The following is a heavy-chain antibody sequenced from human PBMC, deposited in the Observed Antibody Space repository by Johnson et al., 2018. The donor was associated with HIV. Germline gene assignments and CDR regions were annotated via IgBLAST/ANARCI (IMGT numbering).Heavy chain of an antibody. D-gene: IGHD2-21*02. CDR3: ARDHRAYCGGDCYSDAFDI. V-gene: IGHV3-66*01. Sequence: VLLVESGGGLVQPGGSLRLSCAASGFNVSSNYMSWVRQAPGKGLEWVSVIYSGGSTYYADSVKGRFTISRDNSKNTLYLQMNSLRAEDTAVYYCARDHRAYCGGDCYSDAFDIWGQGTMVTVSS. CDR1: GFNVSSNY. CDR2: IYSGGST. J-gene: IGHJ3*02.